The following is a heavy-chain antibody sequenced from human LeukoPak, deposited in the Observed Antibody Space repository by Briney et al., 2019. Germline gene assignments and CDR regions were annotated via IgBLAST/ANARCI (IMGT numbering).Heavy chain of an antibody. J-gene: IGHJ4*02. CDR3: AKGRGFGGTPTGNFDY. Sequence: GGSLRLSCAASGFTFDDYAMHWVRQAPGKGLEWVSGISWNSGSIGYADSVKGRFTISRDNAKNSLYLQMNSLRAEDTALYYCAKGRGFGGTPTGNFDYWGQGTLVTVSS. D-gene: IGHD2-15*01. CDR2: ISWNSGSI. V-gene: IGHV3-9*01. CDR1: GFTFDDYA.